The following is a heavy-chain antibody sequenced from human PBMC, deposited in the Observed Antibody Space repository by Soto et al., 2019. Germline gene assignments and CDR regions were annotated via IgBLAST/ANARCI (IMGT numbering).Heavy chain of an antibody. CDR3: TKDPPGSGPDFDS. D-gene: IGHD5-12*01. J-gene: IGHJ4*02. CDR2: ISGGGGRT. CDR1: GFTLSSYS. V-gene: IGHV3-23*01. Sequence: GGSLRLSCAASGFTLSSYSMNWIRQNPGKGLEWVSTISGGGGRTTYADSVKGRVTISRDNSKNTVYLQMNSLRAEDTAVYYCTKDPPGSGPDFDSWGQGNLVTVSS.